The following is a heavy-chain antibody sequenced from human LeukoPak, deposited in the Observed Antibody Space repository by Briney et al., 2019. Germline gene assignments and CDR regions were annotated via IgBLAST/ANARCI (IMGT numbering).Heavy chain of an antibody. J-gene: IGHJ4*02. CDR1: GFAFNSYG. Sequence: GGSLTLSCTASGFAFNSYGINWVRQAPGQGLEWVSYISGSGSPIYYADSVKGRFTASRDNAKNSLYLQMISLRDDGTAVYYCASDYYSRNDFWGQGTLVTVSS. D-gene: IGHD1-26*01. V-gene: IGHV3-48*02. CDR2: ISGSGSPI. CDR3: ASDYYSRNDF.